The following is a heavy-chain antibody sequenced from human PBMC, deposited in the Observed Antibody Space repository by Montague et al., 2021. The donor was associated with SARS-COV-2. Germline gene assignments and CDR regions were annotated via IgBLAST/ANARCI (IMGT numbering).Heavy chain of an antibody. J-gene: IGHJ4*02. CDR3: ASFISGYYYDSSGYYS. V-gene: IGHV4-34*01. D-gene: IGHD3-22*01. Sequence: SETLSLTCAVYGGSFSGYYWSWIRQPPRKGLEWIGEINHSGSTNYNPSLKSRVTISVDTSKNQFSLKLSSVTAADTAVYYCASFISGYYYDSSGYYSWGQGTLVTVPS. CDR2: INHSGST. CDR1: GGSFSGYY.